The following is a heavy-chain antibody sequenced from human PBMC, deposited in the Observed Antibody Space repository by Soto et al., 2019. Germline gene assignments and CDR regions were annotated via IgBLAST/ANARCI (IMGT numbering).Heavy chain of an antibody. D-gene: IGHD2-21*02. CDR1: GFSLSTGGVG. Sequence: PTLVNPTQTLTLTCTFSGFSLSTGGVGVGWIRQLPGKALEWLALIYWDDDKRYTPSLRSRLTITKDTSKNQVVLTMTNMDPVDTATYYCIQSRCGGDCLRSYASHYYYGVDVWGQGTTVTVSS. J-gene: IGHJ6*02. CDR3: IQSRCGGDCLRSYASHYYYGVDV. CDR2: IYWDDDK. V-gene: IGHV2-5*02.